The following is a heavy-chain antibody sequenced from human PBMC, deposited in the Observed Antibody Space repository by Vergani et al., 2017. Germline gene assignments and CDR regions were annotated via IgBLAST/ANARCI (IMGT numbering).Heavy chain of an antibody. CDR1: GITFKNAW. Sequence: EVQVVESGGGLIKPGGSLRLSCVVSGITFKNAWINWVRQAPGKGLEWVSSISGRGDYIYYADSVKGRFTISRDNAKSSLFLQMNSLRVEDTGLYYCVRPGGTCSGYDNILLYFYALDVWGQGTTVTVSS. V-gene: IGHV3-21*01. D-gene: IGHD5-12*01. CDR2: ISGRGDYI. CDR3: VRPGGTCSGYDNILLYFYALDV. J-gene: IGHJ6*02.